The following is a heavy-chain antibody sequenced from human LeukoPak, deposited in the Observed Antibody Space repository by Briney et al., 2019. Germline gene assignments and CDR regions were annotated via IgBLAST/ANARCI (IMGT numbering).Heavy chain of an antibody. CDR2: IQYDGSNQ. J-gene: IGHJ4*02. D-gene: IGHD4-17*01. V-gene: IGHV3-30*02. CDR3: AKDESDYGDALDY. CDR1: GFTFSSYG. Sequence: GGSLRLSCTASGFTFSSYGMHWVRQAPGKVLEWVAYIQYDGSNQQYADSVKGRFSISRDRSKDIPYLQMNSLRAEDMALYYCAKDESDYGDALDYWGQGTLVTVSS.